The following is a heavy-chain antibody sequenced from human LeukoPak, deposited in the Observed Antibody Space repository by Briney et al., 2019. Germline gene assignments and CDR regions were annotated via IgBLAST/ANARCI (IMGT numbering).Heavy chain of an antibody. CDR1: GYTFTGYY. Sequence: ASVKVSCKASGYTFTGYYMHWVRQAPGQGLEWMGRINPNSGGTNYAQKFQGRVTMTRDTSISTAYMELSRLRSDDTAVYYCARVWGIVGASDAFDIWGQGTWSPSLQ. CDR2: INPNSGGT. D-gene: IGHD1-26*01. CDR3: ARVWGIVGASDAFDI. V-gene: IGHV1-2*06. J-gene: IGHJ3*02.